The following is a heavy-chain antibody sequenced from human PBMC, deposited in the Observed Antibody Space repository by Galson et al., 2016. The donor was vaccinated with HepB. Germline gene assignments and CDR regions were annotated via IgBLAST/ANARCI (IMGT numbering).Heavy chain of an antibody. J-gene: IGHJ4*02. CDR3: ARDTEDYRMDY. V-gene: IGHV3-21*01. Sequence: SLRLSCAASGFTFSSYTMNWVRRSPGKGLEWVSSISSSSTYIHYEDSVKGRFTISRDNAKNSLYLQMNSLRAEDTAVYYCARDTEDYRMDYWGQGTLVTASS. D-gene: IGHD4-11*01. CDR2: ISSSSTYI. CDR1: GFTFSSYT.